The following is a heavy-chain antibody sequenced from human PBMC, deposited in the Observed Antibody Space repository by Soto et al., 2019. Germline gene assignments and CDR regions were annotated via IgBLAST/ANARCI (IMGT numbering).Heavy chain of an antibody. Sequence: ASVKISCKASGYTFTSYGISWVRQAPGQGLEWMGWIGAYNGNTNYAQKLQGRVTMTTDTSTSTAYMELRSLRSDDTAVYYCAREKGYSSGYYYGMDVWGQGTTVTVSS. J-gene: IGHJ6*01. CDR1: GYTFTSYG. CDR3: AREKGYSSGYYYGMDV. CDR2: IGAYNGNT. D-gene: IGHD3-10*01. V-gene: IGHV1-18*01.